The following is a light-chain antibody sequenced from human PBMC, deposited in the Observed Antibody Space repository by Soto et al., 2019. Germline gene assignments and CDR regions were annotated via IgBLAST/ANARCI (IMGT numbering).Light chain of an antibody. V-gene: IGLV3-21*04. CDR3: QVWDSSSDHVV. Sequence: SYELAQPPSLSVAPGKTARVTCEGYNIGSKSVHWYHQKPGQAPVLVIYYDSDRPSGVPERFSGSNSGNTATLTISRVEAGDEADYYCQVWDSSSDHVVFGGGTKVTVL. CDR2: YDS. CDR1: NIGSKS. J-gene: IGLJ2*01.